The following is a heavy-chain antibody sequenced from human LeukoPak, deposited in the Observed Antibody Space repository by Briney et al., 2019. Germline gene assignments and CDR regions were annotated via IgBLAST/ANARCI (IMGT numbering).Heavy chain of an antibody. CDR3: ARDTKYAFDN. D-gene: IGHD2-2*01. CDR2: VGISSGNT. J-gene: IGHJ4*02. V-gene: IGHV3-48*01. CDR1: GFTFSDYI. Sequence: WGSLRLSFSAPGFTFSDYIINWVRQAPGKGVEWISYVGISSGNTKYADSVKGRFTISGDKAKNSLYLQMNSLRVEDTAVYYCARDTKYAFDNWGQGTLVTVSS.